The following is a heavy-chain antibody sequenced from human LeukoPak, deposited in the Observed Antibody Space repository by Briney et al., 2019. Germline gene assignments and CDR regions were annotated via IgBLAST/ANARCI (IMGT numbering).Heavy chain of an antibody. D-gene: IGHD6-13*01. J-gene: IGHJ4*02. V-gene: IGHV3-23*01. Sequence: GGTLRLSCAASGFTFNYYGMTWVRQAPGKGLEWVSLITGSGTSTYYADSVKGRFTISRDNPKNTLYLQMNSLRAEDTAVYYCAKGAAAGTDYYFDYWGQGTLVTVSS. CDR1: GFTFNYYG. CDR2: ITGSGTST. CDR3: AKGAAAGTDYYFDY.